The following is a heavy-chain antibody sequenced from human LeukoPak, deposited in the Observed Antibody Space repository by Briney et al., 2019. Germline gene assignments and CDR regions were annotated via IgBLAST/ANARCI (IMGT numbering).Heavy chain of an antibody. CDR3: AFEIGRSQGAFDI. V-gene: IGHV3-33*01. CDR2: IWNDGSDE. J-gene: IGHJ3*02. D-gene: IGHD1-26*01. CDR1: GFTFSKYA. Sequence: GRSLRLSCAASGFTFSKYAMHWLRQTPGKGLEWVAAIWNDGSDENYADPVKGRFTISSDNSKNTLYLQMNSLRAEDTAVYYCAFEIGRSQGAFDIWGQGTMITVSS.